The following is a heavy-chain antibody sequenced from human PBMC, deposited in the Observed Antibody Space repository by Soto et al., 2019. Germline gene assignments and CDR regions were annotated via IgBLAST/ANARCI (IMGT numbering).Heavy chain of an antibody. Sequence: EVQLVESGGGLVKPGGSLRLSCAASGFTFSSYSMNWVRQAPGKGLEWVSSISSSSSYIYYADSVKGRFTISRDNAKNSLYLQMNSLSAEDTAVYYCARDPNHDILTGYPLFDYWGQGTLVTVSS. CDR3: ARDPNHDILTGYPLFDY. CDR2: ISSSSSYI. CDR1: GFTFSSYS. J-gene: IGHJ4*02. V-gene: IGHV3-21*01. D-gene: IGHD3-9*01.